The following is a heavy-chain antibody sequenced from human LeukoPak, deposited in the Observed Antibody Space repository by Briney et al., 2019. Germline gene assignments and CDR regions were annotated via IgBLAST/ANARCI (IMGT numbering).Heavy chain of an antibody. Sequence: GGSLRLSCAASGFTFDDYTMHWVRQAPGKGLEWVSLISWDGGSTYYADSVKGRFTISRDNSKNSLYLQMNSLRTEDTALYYCAKESRPGRITGTGPDYWGQGTLATVSS. J-gene: IGHJ4*02. V-gene: IGHV3-43*01. CDR2: ISWDGGST. D-gene: IGHD1-20*01. CDR1: GFTFDDYT. CDR3: AKESRPGRITGTGPDY.